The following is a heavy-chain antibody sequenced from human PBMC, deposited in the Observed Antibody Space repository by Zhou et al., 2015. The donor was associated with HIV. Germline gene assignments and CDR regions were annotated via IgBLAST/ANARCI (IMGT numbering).Heavy chain of an antibody. CDR3: ARE. Sequence: QVRVVQSGDALKRPGSSLRLSCTISADEAEFYTISWLRQLPGQGPEWIGGVTPIRGTPNYAPKLYLGKLLNIYSGRIRPQPSLTVSNLNSNDTGVYYCAREGGR. CDR2: VTPIRGTP. CDR1: ADEAEFYT. J-gene: IGHJ2*01. V-gene: IGHV1-69*16.